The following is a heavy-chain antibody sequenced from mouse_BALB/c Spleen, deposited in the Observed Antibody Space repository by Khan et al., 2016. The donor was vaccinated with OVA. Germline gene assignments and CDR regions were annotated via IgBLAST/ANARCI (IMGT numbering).Heavy chain of an antibody. CDR2: ISPGSGDN. CDR3: ARRNYFGYAFAY. J-gene: IGHJ3*01. Sequence: QVQLQQSGAELARPGASVKLSCKASGYSFTDYYINWGKQRTGQGLEWIGEISPGSGDNYYNEKVKGKATMTADTSSSTAYMQLSSLTSEAAAVYFCARRNYFGYAFAYWGQGTLVTVSA. D-gene: IGHD1-2*01. V-gene: IGHV1-77*01. CDR1: GYSFTDYY.